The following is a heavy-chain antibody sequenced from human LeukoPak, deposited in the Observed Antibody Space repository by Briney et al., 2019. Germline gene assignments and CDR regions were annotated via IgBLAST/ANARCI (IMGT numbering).Heavy chain of an antibody. V-gene: IGHV1-18*01. CDR1: GFTFTMYS. Sequence: ASVKVSCKASGFTFTMYSITWVRQAPGKGHEWMGWISDYNGNTNYAQKYQGRVTMTTDTSTRTAYMELRSLRSDDTAVYYCARVVRSDSFDYDYYYAMDVWGQGTTVTVSS. CDR2: ISDYNGNT. D-gene: IGHD2-8*01. CDR3: ARVVRSDSFDYDYYYAMDV. J-gene: IGHJ6*02.